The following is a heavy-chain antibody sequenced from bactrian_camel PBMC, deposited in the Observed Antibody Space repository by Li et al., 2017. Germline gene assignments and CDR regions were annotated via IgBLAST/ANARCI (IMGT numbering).Heavy chain of an antibody. CDR1: GFIFRDHY. CDR3: ASPERRGRTVVSGLNH. D-gene: IGHD6*01. V-gene: IGHV3-2*01. J-gene: IGHJ4*01. Sequence: QLVESGGGLVQPGESLRLSCAASGFIFRDHYMNWVRQAPGKGLEWVSSISGSSRTYYVDSVKGQFTISRDNAKNTLYLQLNNLKTEDMAMYYCASPERRGRTVVSGLNHWGQGTQVTVS. CDR2: ISGSSRT.